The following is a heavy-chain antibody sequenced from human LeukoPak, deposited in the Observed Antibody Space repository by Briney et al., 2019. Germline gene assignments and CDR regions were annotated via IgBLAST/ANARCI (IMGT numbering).Heavy chain of an antibody. CDR2: IKQDGSEK. V-gene: IGHV3-7*01. CDR1: KFTFSSYW. CDR3: ARDLIYSYSGYGVGRFDP. Sequence: GGSLRLSCAASKFTFSSYWMSWVRQAPGKGLEWVANIKQDGSEKYYVDSVKGRFTISRDNAKNSLYLQMNSLRAEDTAVYYCARDLIYSYSGYGVGRFDPWGQGTLVTVSS. J-gene: IGHJ5*02. D-gene: IGHD5-12*01.